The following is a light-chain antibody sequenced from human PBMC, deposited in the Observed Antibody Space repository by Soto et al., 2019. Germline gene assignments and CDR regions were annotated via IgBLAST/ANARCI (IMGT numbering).Light chain of an antibody. V-gene: IGLV1-47*01. CDR3: AAWDDSLSGHVV. J-gene: IGLJ2*01. Sequence: QPVLTQPPSASGTPGQRVTISCSGSDSNIGTNSVYWYQHLPGTAPKLLIYRNNQRPSGVPDRFSGSKSGTSASLAISGLRFEDAADYYCAAWDDSLSGHVVFGGGTKLTV. CDR2: RNN. CDR1: DSNIGTNS.